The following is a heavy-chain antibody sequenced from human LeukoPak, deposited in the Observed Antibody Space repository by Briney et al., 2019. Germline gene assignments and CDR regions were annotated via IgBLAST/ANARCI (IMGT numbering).Heavy chain of an antibody. CDR3: AREHPTTVTKRGGYFDY. CDR2: IIPIFGTA. CDR1: GGTFSSYA. D-gene: IGHD4-17*01. V-gene: IGHV1-69*06. J-gene: IGHJ4*02. Sequence: SVKVSCKASGGTFSSYAISWVRQAPGQGLEWMGGIIPIFGTANYAQKFQGRVTITADKSTSTAYMELSSLRSEDTAVYYCAREHPTTVTKRGGYFDYWGQGPLVTVSS.